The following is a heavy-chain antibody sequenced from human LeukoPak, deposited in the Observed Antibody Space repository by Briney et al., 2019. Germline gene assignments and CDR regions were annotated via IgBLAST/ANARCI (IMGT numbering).Heavy chain of an antibody. D-gene: IGHD6-19*01. CDR3: ARDRGSSGWYELDY. J-gene: IGHJ4*02. CDR2: IKQDGSEK. Sequence: GGSLRLSCAASGFTSSSYWMSWVRQAPGKGLEWVANIKQDGSEKYYVDSVKGRFTISRDNAKNSLYLQMNSLRAEDTAVYYCARDRGSSGWYELDYWGQGTLVTVSS. V-gene: IGHV3-7*01. CDR1: GFTSSSYW.